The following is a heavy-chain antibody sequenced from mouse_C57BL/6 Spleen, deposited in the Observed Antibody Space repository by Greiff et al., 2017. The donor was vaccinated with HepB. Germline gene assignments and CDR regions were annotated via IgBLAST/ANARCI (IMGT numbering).Heavy chain of an antibody. Sequence: VQLKESGPELVKPGASVKMSCKASGYTFTDYNMHWVKQSHGKSLEWIGYINPNNGGTSYNQKFKGKATLTVNKSSSTAYMELRSLTSEDSAVYYCARGRPTVVGYFDVWGTGTTVTVSS. CDR2: INPNNGGT. CDR1: GYTFTDYN. V-gene: IGHV1-22*01. J-gene: IGHJ1*03. D-gene: IGHD1-1*01. CDR3: ARGRPTVVGYFDV.